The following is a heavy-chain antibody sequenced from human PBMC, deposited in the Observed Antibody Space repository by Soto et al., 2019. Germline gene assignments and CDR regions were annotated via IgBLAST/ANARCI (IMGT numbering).Heavy chain of an antibody. V-gene: IGHV3-11*06. J-gene: IGHJ6*02. D-gene: IGHD2-2*01. CDR1: GFTFSDYY. CDR3: ARDNCSSTSCFTGRGYYYYYGMDV. CDR2: ISSSSSYT. Sequence: LGLSCAASGFTFSDYYMSWIRQAPGKGLEWVSYISSSSSYTNYADSVKGRFTISRDNAKNSLYLQMNSLRAEDTAVYYCARDNCSSTSCFTGRGYYYYYGMDVWGQGTTVTVSS.